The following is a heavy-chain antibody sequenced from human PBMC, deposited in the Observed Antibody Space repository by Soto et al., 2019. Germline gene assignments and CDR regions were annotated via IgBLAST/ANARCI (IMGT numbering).Heavy chain of an antibody. D-gene: IGHD6-19*01. CDR3: AKDRWLVHRENGYFDY. Sequence: GGSLRLSCAASRLAFGNYAMSWVRQAPGKGLEWVSAISGSGGSTFYVDSVKGRFTISRDNSKNTLYLQMNSLRAEDTAVYYCAKDRWLVHRENGYFDYWGQGTLVTVSS. CDR2: ISGSGGST. J-gene: IGHJ4*02. CDR1: RLAFGNYA. V-gene: IGHV3-23*01.